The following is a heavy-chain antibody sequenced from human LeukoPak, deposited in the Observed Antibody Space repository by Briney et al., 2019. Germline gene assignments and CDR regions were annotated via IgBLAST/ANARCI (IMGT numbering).Heavy chain of an antibody. J-gene: IGHJ5*02. CDR3: AREGTTVTVNWFDP. Sequence: GGSLRLSCAASGFTFSSYSMNWVRQAPGKGLEWVSSISSSSYIYYADSVKGRFTISRDNAKNSLYLQMNSLRAEDTAVYYCAREGTTVTVNWFDPWGQGTLVTVSS. CDR1: GFTFSSYS. V-gene: IGHV3-21*01. D-gene: IGHD4-17*01. CDR2: ISSSSYI.